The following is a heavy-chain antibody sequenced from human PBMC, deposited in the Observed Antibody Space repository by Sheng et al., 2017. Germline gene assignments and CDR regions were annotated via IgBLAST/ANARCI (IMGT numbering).Heavy chain of an antibody. CDR3: AKDVKRGSSWFYGMDV. V-gene: IGHV3-23*01. J-gene: IGHJ6*02. Sequence: EVQLLESGGGLVQPGGSLRLSCAASGLTFSTYAFNWVRQAPGKGLEWVSGVNRYGDYTYYADSVKGRFTISRDNSRETLYLQMNSLTADDTAVYYCAKDVKRGSSWFYGMDVWGQGTTVTVSS. D-gene: IGHD6-13*01. CDR2: VNRYGDYT. CDR1: GLTFSTYA.